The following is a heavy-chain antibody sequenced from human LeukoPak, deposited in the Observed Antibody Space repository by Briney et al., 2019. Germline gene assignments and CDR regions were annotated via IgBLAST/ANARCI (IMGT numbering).Heavy chain of an antibody. Sequence: KPSEPLSLTCTFCCGSISSYYWSWIRQPPGEGLEWIGYIYYSGNTKYNPSLKSRVTISVETSKNEFSLKLSSVTAADTAVYYCARSDYGSGSSFDYWGQGTLVTVSS. CDR3: ARSDYGSGSSFDY. CDR2: IYYSGNT. CDR1: CGSISSYY. J-gene: IGHJ4*02. D-gene: IGHD3-10*01. V-gene: IGHV4-59*08.